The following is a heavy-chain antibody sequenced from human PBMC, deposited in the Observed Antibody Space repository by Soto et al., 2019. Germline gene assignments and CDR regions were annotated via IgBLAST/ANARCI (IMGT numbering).Heavy chain of an antibody. Sequence: GSLRLSCAASGFTFGIYGMHWVRQAPGKGLEWVAVIWYDGSIKYHADSVKGRFTISRDNAKNSLYLQMNSLRVEDTAVYYCARDSGPRGYDAFDIWGQGTMVTVSS. J-gene: IGHJ3*02. CDR3: ARDSGPRGYDAFDI. CDR1: GFTFGIYG. CDR2: IWYDGSIK. V-gene: IGHV3-33*01. D-gene: IGHD2-8*02.